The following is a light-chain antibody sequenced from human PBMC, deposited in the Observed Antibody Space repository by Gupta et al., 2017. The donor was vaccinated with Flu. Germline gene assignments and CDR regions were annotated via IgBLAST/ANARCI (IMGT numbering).Light chain of an antibody. CDR1: QSISSR. CDR3: QQYTSYPFT. J-gene: IGKJ2*01. CDR2: KAS. Sequence: DIQMTQSPSTLSASVGDRVTITCRASQSISSRLAWYQLKPGKAPKVLVYKASNLEGGDPSRCSGSGSGTEFTLTISSLQPDDFATFYCQQYTSYPFTFGQGTKVEIK. V-gene: IGKV1-5*03.